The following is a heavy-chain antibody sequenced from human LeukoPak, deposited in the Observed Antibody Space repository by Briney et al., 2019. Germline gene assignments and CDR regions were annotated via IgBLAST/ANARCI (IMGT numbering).Heavy chain of an antibody. CDR1: GFTFSSYA. CDR3: AKFGSGWYYGASDI. J-gene: IGHJ3*02. V-gene: IGHV3-23*01. D-gene: IGHD6-19*01. CDR2: ISSSGGST. Sequence: GESLRLSCAASGFTFSSYAMSWVRQAPGKGLEWVSGISSSGGSTYYADSVKGRFTISRDNSKNTLFLQMNCLRAEDTAVYCCAKFGSGWYYGASDIWGQGTMVTISS.